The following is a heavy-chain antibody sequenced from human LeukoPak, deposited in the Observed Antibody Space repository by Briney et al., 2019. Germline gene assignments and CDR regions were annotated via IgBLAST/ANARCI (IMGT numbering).Heavy chain of an antibody. D-gene: IGHD2-15*01. CDR3: ARDDIATYDY. CDR2: IKQDGSEK. Sequence: GGSLRLSCAASGFTFRRFWMSWVRQAPGKGLGWVANIKQDGSEKYYVDSVKGRFTISRDNAKNSLYLQMNSLRAEDTAVYYCARDDIATYDYWGQGTLVTVSS. V-gene: IGHV3-7*01. J-gene: IGHJ4*02. CDR1: GFTFRRFW.